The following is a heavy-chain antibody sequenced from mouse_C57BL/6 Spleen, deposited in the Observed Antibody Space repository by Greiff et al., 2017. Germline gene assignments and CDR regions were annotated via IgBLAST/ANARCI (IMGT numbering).Heavy chain of an antibody. CDR1: GYTFTSYT. J-gene: IGHJ2*01. Sequence: QVQLQQSGAELARPGASVKMSCKASGYTFTSYTMHWVKPRPGQGLEWIGYINPSSGYTKYNQKFKDKATLTADKSSSTAYMQLSSLTSEDSAVYYCARDYGGDYWGQGTTLTVSS. CDR2: INPSSGYT. CDR3: ARDYGGDY. D-gene: IGHD1-1*01. V-gene: IGHV1-4*01.